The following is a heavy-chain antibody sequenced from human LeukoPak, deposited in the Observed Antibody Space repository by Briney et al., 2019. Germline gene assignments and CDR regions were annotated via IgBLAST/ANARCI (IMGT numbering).Heavy chain of an antibody. CDR1: GFTFNNYA. CDR3: ARLPTFYYDSSGYHYDY. D-gene: IGHD3-22*01. V-gene: IGHV3-23*01. CDR2: ISGSGPST. Sequence: GGSLRLSCVASGFTFNNYAMSWVRQAPGKGLEWVSSISGSGPSTDYTDAVKGRFIISRDKSKNTLHLQMNSLRAEDTALYYCARLPTFYYDSSGYHYDYWGQGTLVTVSS. J-gene: IGHJ4*02.